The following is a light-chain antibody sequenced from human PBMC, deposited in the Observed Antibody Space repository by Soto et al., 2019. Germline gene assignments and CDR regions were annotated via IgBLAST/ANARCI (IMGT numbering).Light chain of an antibody. Sequence: DIQMTQSPSSLSASVGDTVTITGRASQRISVHLNWYQQKPGKVPKLLIYAESNLHSGVPSRFSGSGSETDFALTISRLQPEDFASYYCQQSYITPYAFGQGNRLEIK. CDR3: QQSYITPYA. J-gene: IGKJ2*01. CDR2: AES. CDR1: QRISVH. V-gene: IGKV1-39*01.